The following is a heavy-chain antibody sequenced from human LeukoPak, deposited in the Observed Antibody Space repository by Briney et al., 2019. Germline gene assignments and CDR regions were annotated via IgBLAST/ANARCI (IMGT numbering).Heavy chain of an antibody. D-gene: IGHD2/OR15-2a*01. CDR1: GDSVSSNSAA. CDR2: TYYRSKWST. Sequence: SQTLSLTFAISGDSVSSNSAAWNWIRQSPSRGLEWLGRTYYRSKWSTDYAVFVKSRITTNPDTSKNQFSLHLKSVTPEDTAVYYCARMVGNSPDYWGQGTLVTVSS. CDR3: ARMVGNSPDY. V-gene: IGHV6-1*01. J-gene: IGHJ4*02.